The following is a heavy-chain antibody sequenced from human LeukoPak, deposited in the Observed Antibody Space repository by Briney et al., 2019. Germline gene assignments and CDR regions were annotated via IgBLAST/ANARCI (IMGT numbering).Heavy chain of an antibody. CDR1: GYTFTSYD. CDR2: MNPSGGHT. J-gene: IGHJ4*02. D-gene: IGHD6-19*01. CDR3: TRRSVAGTFDY. V-gene: IGHV1-8*01. Sequence: GASVKVSCKASGYTFTSYDINWVRQATGQEPAWMGWMNPSGGHTNYAQSLQGRVTMTRNTSTSTAYMDLSSLRSEDTAVYYCTRRSVAGTFDYWGQGTLVTVSS.